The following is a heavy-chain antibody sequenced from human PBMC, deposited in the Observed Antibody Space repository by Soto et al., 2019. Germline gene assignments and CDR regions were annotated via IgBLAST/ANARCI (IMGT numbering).Heavy chain of an antibody. CDR1: GGSISSYY. J-gene: IGHJ6*03. Sequence: SETLSLTCTVSGGSISSYYWSWIRQPPGKGLEWIGYIYYSGSTNYNPSLKSRVTISVDTSKNQFSLKLSSVTAADTAVYYCARGIPGYYYYYMDVWGKGTTVTVSS. D-gene: IGHD2-21*01. CDR3: ARGIPGYYYYYMDV. CDR2: IYYSGST. V-gene: IGHV4-59*08.